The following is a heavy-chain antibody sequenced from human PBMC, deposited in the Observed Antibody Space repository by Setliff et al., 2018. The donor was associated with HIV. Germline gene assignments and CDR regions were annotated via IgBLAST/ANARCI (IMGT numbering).Heavy chain of an antibody. CDR1: GYTFNSYA. CDR2: TIPIAARP. CDR3: ARGFLYGYSRGSFDY. J-gene: IGHJ4*02. V-gene: IGHV1-69*13. Sequence: ASVKVSCKASGYTFNSYAINWVRQAPGHGLEWMGGTIPIAARPTYSQSFQGRVTIVADESTKTAYMELSSLKSEDTALYYCARGFLYGYSRGSFDYWGQGMLVTVSS. D-gene: IGHD4-4*01.